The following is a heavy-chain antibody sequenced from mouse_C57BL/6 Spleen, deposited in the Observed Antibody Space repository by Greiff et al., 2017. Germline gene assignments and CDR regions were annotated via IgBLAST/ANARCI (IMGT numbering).Heavy chain of an antibody. CDR1: GFTFSSHA. V-gene: IGHV5-4*03. CDR3: SRTYDGYCTWFAY. CDR2: ISDGGSYT. D-gene: IGHD2-3*01. Sequence: EVMLVESGGGLVKPGGSLKLSCAASGFTFSSHAMSWVRQTPEKRLEWVATISDGGSYTSSPDNVKGRFTISRNNAKNNLNLQMSHLKSEDTAMYYCSRTYDGYCTWFAYWGQGTLVTVSA. J-gene: IGHJ3*01.